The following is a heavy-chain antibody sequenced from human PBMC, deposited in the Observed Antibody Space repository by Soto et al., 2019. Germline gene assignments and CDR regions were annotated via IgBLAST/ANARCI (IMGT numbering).Heavy chain of an antibody. CDR1: GYTFTSCG. V-gene: IGHV1-18*01. J-gene: IGHJ4*02. CDR3: ARDFFTYSGYGPVDY. D-gene: IGHD5-12*01. Sequence: ASVEVSCKXSGYTFTSCGTSWVRQAPGQGLEWMGWIGAYNGNTNYAQKLQGRVTMTTDTSTSTAYMELRSLRSDDTAVYYCARDFFTYSGYGPVDYWGQGTLVTVSS. CDR2: IGAYNGNT.